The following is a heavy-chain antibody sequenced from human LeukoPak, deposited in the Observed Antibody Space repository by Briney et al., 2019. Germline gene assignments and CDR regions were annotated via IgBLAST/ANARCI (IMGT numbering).Heavy chain of an antibody. CDR3: ARDLTGPYDH. D-gene: IGHD3-16*01. J-gene: IGHJ4*02. V-gene: IGHV3-74*01. CDR2: INVEGNYI. CDR1: GFTVSRYW. Sequence: PGNSLRLSCAASGFTVSRYWLHWVRQAPGKGLVWVARINVEGNYIDYAESVKGRFTSSRDSAMNTLYPQMNSVRAEDTAVYSCARDLTGPYDHGGQGTLVTVSS.